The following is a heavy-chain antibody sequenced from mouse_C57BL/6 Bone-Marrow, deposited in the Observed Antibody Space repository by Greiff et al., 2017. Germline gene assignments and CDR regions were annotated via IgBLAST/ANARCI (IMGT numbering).Heavy chain of an antibody. Sequence: LQESGAELVRPGASVTLSCKASGYTFTDYEMHWVKQTPVHGLEWIGAIDPETGGTAYNQKFKGKAILTADKSSSTAYMELRSLTSEDSAVYYCTRAIYYGSSLDYWGQGTTLTVSS. CDR2: IDPETGGT. J-gene: IGHJ2*01. V-gene: IGHV1-15*01. CDR3: TRAIYYGSSLDY. CDR1: GYTFTDYE. D-gene: IGHD1-1*01.